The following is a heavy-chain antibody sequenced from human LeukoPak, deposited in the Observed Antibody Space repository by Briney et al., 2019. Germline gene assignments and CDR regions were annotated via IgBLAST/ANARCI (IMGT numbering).Heavy chain of an antibody. Sequence: ASVKVSCKASGGTFSSYAISWVRQAPGQGLEWMGGIIPIFGTANYAQKFQGRVTITADKSTSTAYMELSSLRSEDTAVYYCEMGYYYDSSGYYYSDNWFDPWGQGTLVTVSS. CDR2: IIPIFGTA. CDR3: EMGYYYDSSGYYYSDNWFDP. J-gene: IGHJ5*02. V-gene: IGHV1-69*06. D-gene: IGHD3-22*01. CDR1: GGTFSSYA.